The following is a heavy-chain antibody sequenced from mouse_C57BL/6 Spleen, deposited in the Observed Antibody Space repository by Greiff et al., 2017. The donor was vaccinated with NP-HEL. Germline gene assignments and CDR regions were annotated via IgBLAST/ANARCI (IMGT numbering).Heavy chain of an antibody. CDR1: GYTFTSYT. CDR2: INPSSGYT. J-gene: IGHJ1*03. CDR3: ARGVYYYGTDWYFDV. Sequence: VQLQQSGAELARPGASVKMSCKASGYTFTSYTMHWVKQRPGQGLEWIGYINPSSGYTKYNQKFKDKATLTADKSSSTAYMQLSSLTSEDSAVYYCARGVYYYGTDWYFDVWGTGTTVTVSS. V-gene: IGHV1-4*01. D-gene: IGHD1-1*01.